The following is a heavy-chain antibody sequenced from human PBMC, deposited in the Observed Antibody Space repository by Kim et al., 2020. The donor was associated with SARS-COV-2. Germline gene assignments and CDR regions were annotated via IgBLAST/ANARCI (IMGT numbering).Heavy chain of an antibody. CDR3: RGGACGYIRDD. CDR2: IDSAGGPT. CDR1: GFTFSGYD. J-gene: IGHJ6*02. V-gene: IGHV3-NL1*01. Sequence: GGSLRLSCAASGFTFSGYDMHWVRQAPGKGLEWVSGIDSAGGPTYSVAVVRRRSTISGDATKNTQHLMMNILAADDTAYYYGRGGACGYIRDDWGQGTTV. D-gene: IGHD5-12*01.